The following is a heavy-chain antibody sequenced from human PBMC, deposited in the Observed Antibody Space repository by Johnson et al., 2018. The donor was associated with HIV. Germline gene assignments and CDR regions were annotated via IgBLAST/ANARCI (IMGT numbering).Heavy chain of an antibody. Sequence: QVQLVESGGGVVQPGGSLRLSCAASGFTFSSYGMHWVRQAPGNGLEWVAVISYDGSNKYYEDSVKGRFTISRDNAKNSLYLQMNTLRAEETAVYYCARYSSSSRDTFDIWGQGTMVTVSS. J-gene: IGHJ3*02. CDR2: ISYDGSNK. D-gene: IGHD6-13*01. CDR1: GFTFSSYG. V-gene: IGHV3-30*19. CDR3: ARYSSSSRDTFDI.